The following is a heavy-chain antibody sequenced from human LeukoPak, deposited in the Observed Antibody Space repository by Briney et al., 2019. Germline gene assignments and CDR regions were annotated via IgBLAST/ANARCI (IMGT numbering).Heavy chain of an antibody. Sequence: SETLSLTCAVYGGSFSGYYWSWIRQPPGKGLEWIGEINHSGSTNYNPSLKSRVTISVDTSKNQFSLKLSSVTAADTAVYYCARILDYYDSSGYYYEKVSYFDYWGQGTLVTVSS. J-gene: IGHJ4*02. CDR1: GGSFSGYY. CDR2: INHSGST. D-gene: IGHD3-22*01. V-gene: IGHV4-34*01. CDR3: ARILDYYDSSGYYYEKVSYFDY.